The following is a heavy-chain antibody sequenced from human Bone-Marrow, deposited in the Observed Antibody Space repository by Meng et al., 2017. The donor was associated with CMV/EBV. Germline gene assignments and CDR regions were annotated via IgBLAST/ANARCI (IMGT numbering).Heavy chain of an antibody. CDR3: VVGHDSRKVAY. D-gene: IGHD2-15*01. V-gene: IGHV3-53*01. J-gene: IGHJ4*02. CDR2: ICPDGT. CDR1: GLTASISH. Sequence: GGSLRLSCVVSGLTASISHMNWVRQAPGKGLEWVSVICPDGTHYAGFVKGRFTISRDDSKNIVYLQMNSLGVEDTALYYCVVGHDSRKVAYWGQGARVTGSS.